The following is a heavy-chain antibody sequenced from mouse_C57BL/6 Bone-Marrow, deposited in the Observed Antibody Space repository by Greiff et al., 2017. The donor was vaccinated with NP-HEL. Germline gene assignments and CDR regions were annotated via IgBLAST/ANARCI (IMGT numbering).Heavy chain of an antibody. CDR1: GYTFTSYW. J-gene: IGHJ3*01. Sequence: QVQLQQPGAELVKPGASVKMSCKASGYTFTSYWITWVKQRPGQGLEWIGDIYPGSGSTNYNEKFKSKATLTVDTSSSTAYMQLSSLTSEDSAVYYCALLLRYQAWFAYWGQGTLVTVSA. V-gene: IGHV1-55*01. D-gene: IGHD1-1*01. CDR3: ALLLRYQAWFAY. CDR2: IYPGSGST.